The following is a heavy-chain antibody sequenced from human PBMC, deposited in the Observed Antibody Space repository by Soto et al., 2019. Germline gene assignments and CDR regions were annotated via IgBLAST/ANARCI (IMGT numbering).Heavy chain of an antibody. V-gene: IGHV5-51*01. CDR2: IYPGDSDT. J-gene: IGHJ4*02. Sequence: GESLRIAYKGSGDIFSRYWIGWVRQIPGKGLEWMGIIYPGDSDTRYSPSFQGQVTISADKSISTAYLQWSSLKASDTAMYYCARHGSYCSSTSCYSEYWGQGTLVTGLL. D-gene: IGHD2-2*02. CDR1: GDIFSRYW. CDR3: ARHGSYCSSTSCYSEY.